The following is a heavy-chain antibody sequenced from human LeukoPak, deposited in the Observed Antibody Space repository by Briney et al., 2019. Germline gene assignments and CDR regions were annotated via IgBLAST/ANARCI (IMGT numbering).Heavy chain of an antibody. CDR3: VRDLMGSGSTTAYLHH. CDR2: ISRSSRHV. CDR1: GFTFRDYS. Sequence: PGGSLRLSCAASGFTFRDYSMNWVRQAPGKGLEWVSSISRSSRHVYYAGSVKGRFTISRDNAKNSLYLQMNSLRAEDMAVHFCVRDLMGSGSTTAYLHHWGQGTLVTVSS. V-gene: IGHV3-21*01. J-gene: IGHJ1*01. D-gene: IGHD1-1*01.